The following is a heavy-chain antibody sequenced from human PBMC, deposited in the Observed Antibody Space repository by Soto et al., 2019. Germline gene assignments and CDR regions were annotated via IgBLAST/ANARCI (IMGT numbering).Heavy chain of an antibody. Sequence: QFQLVESGGGVVQPGRSLRLSCAASGFNFSTYAMHWVRQAPGKGLEWVAVVSYDGSNKYYADSVKGRFTLSRDNSKNTLHLQMSSLGAEDTAVYNCVRVSVTVAGYWYFDLWGRGTLVTVSS. V-gene: IGHV3-30-3*01. CDR2: VSYDGSNK. J-gene: IGHJ2*01. CDR1: GFNFSTYA. D-gene: IGHD4-17*01. CDR3: VRVSVTVAGYWYFDL.